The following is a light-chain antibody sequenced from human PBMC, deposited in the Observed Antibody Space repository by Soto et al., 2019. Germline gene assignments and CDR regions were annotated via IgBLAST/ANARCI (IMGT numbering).Light chain of an antibody. J-gene: IGLJ1*01. CDR1: SGTNY. CDR2: RNN. V-gene: IGLV1-47*01. Sequence: QSVLTQSPSASGTPGQTVTISCSGSSGTNYVYWYQQLPGTAPKLLIYRNNQRPSGVPDRFSSSKSGTSASLAISGLRSEDEADYYCAAWDDSLSGFYVFGTGTKLTVL. CDR3: AAWDDSLSGFYV.